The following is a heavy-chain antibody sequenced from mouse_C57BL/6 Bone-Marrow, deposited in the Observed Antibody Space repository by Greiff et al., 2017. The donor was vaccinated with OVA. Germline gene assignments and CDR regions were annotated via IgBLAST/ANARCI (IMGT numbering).Heavy chain of an antibody. D-gene: IGHD1-1*01. CDR3: TRSHYGSRTYYFDY. V-gene: IGHV1-5*01. CDR2: IYPGNSDT. J-gene: IGHJ2*01. CDR1: GYTFTSYW. Sequence: VQLQQSGTVLVRPGASVKMSCKTSGYTFTSYWMHWVKQRPGQGLEWIGAIYPGNSDTSYNQKFKGKAKLTAVTSASTAYMELSSLTNEDSAVYYCTRSHYGSRTYYFDYWGQGTTLTVSA.